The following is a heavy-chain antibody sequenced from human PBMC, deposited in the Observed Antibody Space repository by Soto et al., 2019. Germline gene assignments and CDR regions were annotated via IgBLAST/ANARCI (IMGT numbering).Heavy chain of an antibody. CDR1: GFTVSSNY. D-gene: IGHD2-15*01. Sequence: EVQLVESGGGLIQPGGSLRLSCAASGFTVSSNYMSWVRQAPGKGLEWVSVIYSGGSTYYADSVKGRFTISRDNSKNTLYLQMNSLRAEDTAVYYCASASYCSGGSCYSSYYYYGMDVWGQGTTVTVSS. J-gene: IGHJ6*02. CDR2: IYSGGST. CDR3: ASASYCSGGSCYSSYYYYGMDV. V-gene: IGHV3-53*01.